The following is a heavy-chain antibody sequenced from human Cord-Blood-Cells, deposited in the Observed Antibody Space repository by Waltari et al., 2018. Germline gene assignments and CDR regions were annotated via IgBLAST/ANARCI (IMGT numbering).Heavy chain of an antibody. CDR3: ATDCSGGSYYDAFDI. V-gene: IGHV1-24*01. D-gene: IGHD2-15*01. CDR1: GYPLTDLS. CDR2: FDPEDGET. J-gene: IGHJ3*02. Sequence: QVQLVQSGAEVKKPGASVKVSCKVSGYPLTDLSMHWVRQAPGKGLEWMGGFDPEDGETIYAQKFQGRVTMTEDTSTDTAYMELSSLRSEDTAVYYCATDCSGGSYYDAFDIWGQGTMVTVSS.